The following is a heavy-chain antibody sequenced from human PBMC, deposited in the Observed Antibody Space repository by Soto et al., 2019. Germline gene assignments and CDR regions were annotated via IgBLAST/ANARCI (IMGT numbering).Heavy chain of an antibody. CDR3: ARGIATVTYSFDY. Sequence: QVQLVQSGAEVKKPGSSVKVSCKASGGTFSSYTISWVRQAPGQGLEWMGRIIPILGIANYAQKFQGRVTITADKSTSTAYMELSSLRSEDTAVYYCARGIATVTYSFDYWGQGTLVTVSS. CDR2: IIPILGIA. D-gene: IGHD4-17*01. V-gene: IGHV1-69*02. J-gene: IGHJ4*02. CDR1: GGTFSSYT.